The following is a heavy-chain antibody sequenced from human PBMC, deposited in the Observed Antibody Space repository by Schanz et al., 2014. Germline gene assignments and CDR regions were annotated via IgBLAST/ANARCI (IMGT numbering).Heavy chain of an antibody. V-gene: IGHV3-11*01. CDR3: ASGQWVVHDY. D-gene: IGHD6-19*01. CDR1: GLTFSDYF. J-gene: IGHJ4*02. Sequence: VRLVESGGGLVEPGGSLRLSCAASGLTFSDYFMSWIRQAPGKGLEWISYISGSTTTVYYADSVKDRFTVSRDNANNSVYLQMNSLRGEDTAVYYCASGQWVVHDYWGQGTLVTVSS. CDR2: ISGSTTTV.